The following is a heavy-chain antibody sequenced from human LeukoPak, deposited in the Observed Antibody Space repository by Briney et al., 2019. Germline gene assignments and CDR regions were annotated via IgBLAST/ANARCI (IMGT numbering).Heavy chain of an antibody. V-gene: IGHV1-69*06. J-gene: IGHJ5*02. D-gene: IGHD3-10*01. CDR3: AREVNYYGSGSSNWFDP. CDR1: GGTFSSYA. CDR2: IIPIFGTA. Sequence: SVKVSCKASGGTFSSYAISWVRQAPGQGIEWMGGIIPIFGTANYAQKFQGRVTITADKSTSTAYMELSSLRSEDTAVYYCAREVNYYGSGSSNWFDPWGQGTLVTVSS.